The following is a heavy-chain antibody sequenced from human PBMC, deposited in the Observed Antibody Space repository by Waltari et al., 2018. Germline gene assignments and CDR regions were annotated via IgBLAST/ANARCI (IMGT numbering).Heavy chain of an antibody. CDR3: VRRSYYEGFDY. CDR2: MYSSGRT. J-gene: IGHJ4*02. CDR1: GDSISSCRYY. V-gene: IGHV4-39*01. D-gene: IGHD3-22*01. Sequence: QLQLQESGPGLVKPSETLSLTCTVSGDSISSCRYYWGWIRQPPGKGLEWIGSMYSSGRTFYPPSLKSRVTISVDTPKNQFSLRLSSVTAADTAVYYCVRRSYYEGFDYWGQGTLVTVSS.